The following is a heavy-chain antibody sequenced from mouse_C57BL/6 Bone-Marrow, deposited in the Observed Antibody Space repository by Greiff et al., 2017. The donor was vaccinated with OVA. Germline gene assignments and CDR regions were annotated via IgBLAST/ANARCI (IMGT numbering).Heavy chain of an antibody. V-gene: IGHV1-19*01. D-gene: IGHD1-1*01. CDR1: GYTFTDYY. CDR3: ATYYYGSSPWFAY. Sequence: EVQLQQSGPVLVKPGASVKMSCKASGYTFTDYYMNWVKQSHGKSLEWIGVINPYNGGTSYNQKFKGKATLTVDKSSSTAYMELNSLTSEDSAVYYCATYYYGSSPWFAYWGQGTTLTVSS. CDR2: INPYNGGT. J-gene: IGHJ2*01.